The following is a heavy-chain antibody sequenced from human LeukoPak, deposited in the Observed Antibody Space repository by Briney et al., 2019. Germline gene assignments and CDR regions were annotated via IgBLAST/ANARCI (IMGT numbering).Heavy chain of an antibody. CDR1: GGSFSGYY. CDR2: INHSGST. Sequence: SETLSLTCAVYGGSFSGYYWSWIRQPPGKGLEWIGEINHSGSTNYNPSLKSRVTISVDTSKNQFSLKLSSVTAADTAVYYCARGRIVVPVADTGFDYWGQGTLVTVSS. CDR3: ARGRIVVPVADTGFDY. D-gene: IGHD6-19*01. V-gene: IGHV4-34*01. J-gene: IGHJ4*02.